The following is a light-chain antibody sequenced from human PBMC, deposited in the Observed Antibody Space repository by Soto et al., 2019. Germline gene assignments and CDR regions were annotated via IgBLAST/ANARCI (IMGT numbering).Light chain of an antibody. CDR2: VAS. J-gene: IGKJ1*01. Sequence: EIVLTQSPGTLSLSPGERATLSCRASQSVSSNYLAWYQQKPGQAPRLLIYVASSRATGTPDRFSGSGSGTDFTLTISRLEPEDFALYYCQQYGRPPRTFGQGTKVEIK. CDR1: QSVSSNY. V-gene: IGKV3-20*01. CDR3: QQYGRPPRT.